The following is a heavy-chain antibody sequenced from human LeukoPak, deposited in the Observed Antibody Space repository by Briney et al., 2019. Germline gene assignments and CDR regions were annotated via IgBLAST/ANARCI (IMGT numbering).Heavy chain of an antibody. J-gene: IGHJ4*02. CDR3: ARAKGSGSYYVIDY. Sequence: ASVKVSCRASGYTFTGYYMHWVRQAPGQGLEWMGRINPNSGGTNYAQKFQGRVTMTRDTSISTAYMELSRLTSDDTAVYYCARAKGSGSYYVIDYWGQGTLVTVSS. CDR1: GYTFTGYY. V-gene: IGHV1-2*06. D-gene: IGHD1-26*01. CDR2: INPNSGGT.